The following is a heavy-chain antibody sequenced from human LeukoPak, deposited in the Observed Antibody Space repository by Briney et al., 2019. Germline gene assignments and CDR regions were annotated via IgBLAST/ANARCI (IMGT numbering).Heavy chain of an antibody. Sequence: SVKVSCKASGFPFISSAVQWVRQARGQRLGWIGWIVVGSGNTKYAQKFQERVSVTRDMSTNTAYMELSSLRPENTAFYYCAAGYYDSSGYYLTCPNWGQGTLVTVSS. CDR1: GFPFISSA. CDR2: IVVGSGNT. D-gene: IGHD3-22*01. J-gene: IGHJ4*02. CDR3: AAGYYDSSGYYLTCPN. V-gene: IGHV1-58*01.